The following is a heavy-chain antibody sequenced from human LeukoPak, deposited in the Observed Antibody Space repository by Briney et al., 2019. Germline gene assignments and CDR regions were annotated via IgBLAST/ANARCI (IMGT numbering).Heavy chain of an antibody. CDR2: IRGNAGTT. CDR3: AKGHADSSGYYYFDC. V-gene: IGHV3-23*01. Sequence: GGSLRLSCAASGFIFSNYGMSWVRQAPGKGLEWVSAIRGNAGTTYYADSVQGRFTIFRDNSKNMLYLQMNSLRVEDTAVYYCAKGHADSSGYYYFDCWGEGTLVTVSS. D-gene: IGHD3-22*01. J-gene: IGHJ4*02. CDR1: GFIFSNYG.